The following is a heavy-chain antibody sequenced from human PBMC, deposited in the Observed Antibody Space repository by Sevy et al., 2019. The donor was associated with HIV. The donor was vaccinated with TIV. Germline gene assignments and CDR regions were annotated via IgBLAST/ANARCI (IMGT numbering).Heavy chain of an antibody. J-gene: IGHJ3*02. CDR1: GFIFSNYA. Sequence: GGSLRLSCAASGFIFSNYAMHWIRQAPGKGLEWVAYIKEDGSDKKYVDSVKGRFSISSDNAETTLYLQMNSLRADDTAVYYCAKREGLAGVTGAAFDIWGQGTMVTVSS. CDR2: IKEDGSDK. V-gene: IGHV3-7*03. D-gene: IGHD1-26*01. CDR3: AKREGLAGVTGAAFDI.